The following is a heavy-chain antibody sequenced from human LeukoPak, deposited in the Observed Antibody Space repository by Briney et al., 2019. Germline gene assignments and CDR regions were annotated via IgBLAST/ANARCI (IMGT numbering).Heavy chain of an antibody. CDR3: ARDGDYYGSGSYYNRRHYFDY. D-gene: IGHD3-10*01. CDR1: GFIFSSYG. Sequence: GGSLRLSCAASGFIFSSYGMHWVRQAPGKGLEWAAVIWYDGSNKYYADSVKGRFTISRDNSKNTLYLQMNSLRAEDTAVYYCARDGDYYGSGSYYNRRHYFDYWGQGTLVIVSS. J-gene: IGHJ4*02. CDR2: IWYDGSNK. V-gene: IGHV3-33*01.